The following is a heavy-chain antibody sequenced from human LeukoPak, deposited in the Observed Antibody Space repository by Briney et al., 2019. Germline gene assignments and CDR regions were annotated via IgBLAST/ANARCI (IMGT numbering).Heavy chain of an antibody. CDR2: ISYDGSNK. CDR1: GFTFSSYG. D-gene: IGHD3-9*01. V-gene: IGHV3-30*18. J-gene: IGHJ6*02. CDR3: AKKRWGILTGYPDYGMDV. Sequence: LAGGSLRLSCAASGFTFSSYGMHWVRQAPGKGLEWVAVISYDGSNKYHADSVKGRFTISRDNSKNTLYLQMNSLRAEDTAVYYCAKKRWGILTGYPDYGMDVWGQGTTVTVSS.